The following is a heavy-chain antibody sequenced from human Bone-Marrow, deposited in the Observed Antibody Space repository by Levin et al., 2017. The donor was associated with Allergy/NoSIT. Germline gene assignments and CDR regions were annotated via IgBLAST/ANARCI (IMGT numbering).Heavy chain of an antibody. CDR3: ARAEINWFDP. Sequence: SQTLSLTCTVSGGSISSYYWSWIRQPPGKGLEWIGYIYYSGSTNYNPSLKSRVTISVDTSKNQFSLKLSSVTAADTAVYYCARAEINWFDPWGQGTLVTVSS. CDR2: IYYSGST. J-gene: IGHJ5*02. V-gene: IGHV4-59*01. CDR1: GGSISSYY. D-gene: IGHD1-14*01.